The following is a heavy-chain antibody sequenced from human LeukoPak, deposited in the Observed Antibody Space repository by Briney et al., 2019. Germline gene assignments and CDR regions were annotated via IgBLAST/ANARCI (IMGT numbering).Heavy chain of an antibody. CDR3: AAFYGSGMFWTTPQDDY. CDR2: IYYSGST. CDR1: GGSISSSSYY. D-gene: IGHD3-10*01. V-gene: IGHV4-39*01. J-gene: IGHJ4*02. Sequence: SETLSLTCTVSGGSISSSSYYWGWIRQPPGKGLEWIGSIYYSGSTYYNPSLKSRVTISVDTSKNQFSLKLSSVTAADTAVYYCAAFYGSGMFWTTPQDDYWGQGTLVTVSS.